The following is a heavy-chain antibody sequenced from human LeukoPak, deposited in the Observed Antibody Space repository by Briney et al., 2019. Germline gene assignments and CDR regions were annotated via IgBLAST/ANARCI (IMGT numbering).Heavy chain of an antibody. D-gene: IGHD3-22*01. CDR2: IYTSGST. CDR1: GGSISSGSYY. V-gene: IGHV4-61*02. J-gene: IGHJ4*02. CDR3: ARGSSDSSGYYHQPFFDY. Sequence: PSETLSLTCTVSGGSISSGSYYWSWIRQPAGKGLEWIGRIYTSGSTNYNPSLKSRVTISVDKSKNQFSLKLSSVTAADTAVYYCARGSSDSSGYYHQPFFDYWGQGTLVTVSS.